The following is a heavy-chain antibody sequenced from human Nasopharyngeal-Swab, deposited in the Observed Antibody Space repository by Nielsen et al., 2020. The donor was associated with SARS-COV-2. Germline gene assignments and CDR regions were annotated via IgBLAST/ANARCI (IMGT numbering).Heavy chain of an antibody. CDR1: GGSINTDAYH. CDR2: IYYDGTA. D-gene: IGHD1-26*01. CDR3: ARVRSLYVDL. J-gene: IGHJ4*02. Sequence: LRLSCTVSGGSINTDAYHWTWIRQPPGRRLEWIGYIYYDGTAYYNLSLKSRMIMAVDTSKNHFSLTLGSVTAADTAIYYCARVRSLYVDLWGQGALVTVSS. V-gene: IGHV4-31*03.